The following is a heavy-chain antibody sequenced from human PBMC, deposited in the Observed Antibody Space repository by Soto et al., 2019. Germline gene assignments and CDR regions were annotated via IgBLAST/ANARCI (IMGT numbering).Heavy chain of an antibody. D-gene: IGHD1-26*01. CDR1: RDTFTSYY. J-gene: IGHJ5*02. V-gene: IGHV1-46*01. CDR2: INPHGGIT. CDR3: ARSSGGNFGIIIEGTNWFAP. Sequence: SVKVSCKAPRDTFTSYYINWVRPAPGQGLECMGVINPHGGITAYAQKFKGRVTLTRDTSASTVYMEVSSLTSEDTAMYYCARSSGGNFGIIIEGTNWFAPWGQGTLVTVSS.